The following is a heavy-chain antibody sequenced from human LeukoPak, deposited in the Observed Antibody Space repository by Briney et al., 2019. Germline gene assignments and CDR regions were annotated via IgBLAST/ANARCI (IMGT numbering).Heavy chain of an antibody. V-gene: IGHV4-39*01. CDR3: ARHLVGDTAMVNLYLDY. Sequence: SETLSLTCTVSGGSISSSSYYWGWIRQPPGKGLEWIGSIYYSGSTYYNPSLKSQVTISVDTSKNQFPLKLSSVTAADTAVYYCARHLVGDTAMVNLYLDYWGQGTLVTVSS. CDR1: GGSISSSSYY. CDR2: IYYSGST. D-gene: IGHD5-18*01. J-gene: IGHJ4*02.